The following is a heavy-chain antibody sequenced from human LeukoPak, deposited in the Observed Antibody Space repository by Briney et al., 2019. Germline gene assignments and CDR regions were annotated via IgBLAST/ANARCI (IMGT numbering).Heavy chain of an antibody. CDR1: GYTFTSYY. CDR3: ARVVWRGAPRIVGATSGRDAFDI. CDR2: INPSGGST. J-gene: IGHJ3*02. V-gene: IGHV1-46*01. Sequence: ASVKVSCKASGYTFTSYYMHWVRQAPGQGLEWMGIINPSGGSTSYAQKFQGRVTMTRDTSTSTVYMELRSLRSDDTAVYYCARVVWRGAPRIVGATSGRDAFDIWGQGTMVTVSS. D-gene: IGHD1-26*01.